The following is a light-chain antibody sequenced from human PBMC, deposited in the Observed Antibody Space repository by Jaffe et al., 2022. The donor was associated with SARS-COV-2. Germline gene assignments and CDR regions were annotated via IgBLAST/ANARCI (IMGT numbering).Light chain of an antibody. Sequence: QSALTQPPSASGSPGQSVTISCTGTTRDIGAHNYVSWYQQRPGKAPKLIIYEVYKRPSGVPDRFSGSKSGNTASLTVSGLQAEDEADYYCGSFVGLFGGGTRVTVL. CDR3: GSFVGL. J-gene: IGLJ3*02. CDR2: EVY. V-gene: IGLV2-8*01. CDR1: TRDIGAHNY.